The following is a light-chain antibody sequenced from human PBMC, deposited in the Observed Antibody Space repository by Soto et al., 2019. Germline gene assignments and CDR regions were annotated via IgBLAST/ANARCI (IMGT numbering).Light chain of an antibody. CDR3: QQYHSYAT. V-gene: IGKV1-5*03. CDR2: KAS. J-gene: IGKJ2*01. CDR1: ESISSW. Sequence: DTQMTQSPSTLSASVGDRVTITCRASESISSWLAWYQQRPGKAPKLLIHKASSLESGVPSRFSGSGSGTEFTLTISSLQPDDFATYYCQQYHSYATFGQGTKLEIK.